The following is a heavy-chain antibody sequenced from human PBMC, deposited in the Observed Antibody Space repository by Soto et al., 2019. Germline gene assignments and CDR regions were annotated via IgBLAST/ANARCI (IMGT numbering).Heavy chain of an antibody. CDR1: GFTFTSYP. CDR3: ARDRGGYCSGGSCSEVWFDP. D-gene: IGHD2-15*01. J-gene: IGHJ5*02. Sequence: ASVKVSCKASGFTFTSYPVHWVRQAPGQRLEWMGWINTGNGYTKYSQKFQGRVSITRDTSARTTYMQLTSLRSDDTALYYCARDRGGYCSGGSCSEVWFDPWGQGTLVTVSS. CDR2: INTGNGYT. V-gene: IGHV1-3*04.